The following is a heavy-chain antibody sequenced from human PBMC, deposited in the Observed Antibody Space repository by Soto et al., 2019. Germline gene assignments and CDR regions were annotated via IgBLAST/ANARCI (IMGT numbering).Heavy chain of an antibody. CDR1: GFTFSNYA. D-gene: IGHD2-15*01. J-gene: IGHJ5*02. CDR3: AKDRSALLLYNWFDP. CDR2: ISGSGGST. V-gene: IGHV3-23*01. Sequence: PGGSLRLSCAASGFTFSNYAMSWVRQAPGKGLEWVSTISGSGGSTYYADSVKGRFTISRDNSENTLYLQMNSLRAEDTAVYYCAKDRSALLLYNWFDPWGQGTLVTVS.